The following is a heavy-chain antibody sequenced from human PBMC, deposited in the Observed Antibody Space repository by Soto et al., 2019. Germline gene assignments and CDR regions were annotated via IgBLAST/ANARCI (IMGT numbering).Heavy chain of an antibody. CDR3: AKDGPDDSSGYFSFEY. J-gene: IGHJ4*02. CDR1: GFTFSNYW. Sequence: GGSLRLSCAASGFTFSNYWMNWVRQAPGKGLEWVANIKQDGSEKNYVDSVKGRFTISRDNAKNSLYLQMNSLSAEDTAVFYCAKDGPDDSSGYFSFEYWGQGTLVTVSS. CDR2: IKQDGSEK. V-gene: IGHV3-7*03. D-gene: IGHD3-22*01.